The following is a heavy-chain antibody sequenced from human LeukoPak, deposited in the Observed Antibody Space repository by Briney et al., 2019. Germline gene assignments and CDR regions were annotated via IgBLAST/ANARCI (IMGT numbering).Heavy chain of an antibody. J-gene: IGHJ6*02. Sequence: ASVKVSCKASGYTFTSYAMHWVRQAPGQRLEWMGSINAGNGNTKYSQKFQGRVTITRDTSASTAYMELSSLRSEDTAVYYCARDDDFGSYYYYGMDVWGQGTTVTVSS. CDR3: ARDDDFGSYYYYGMDV. D-gene: IGHD3-3*01. V-gene: IGHV1-3*01. CDR2: INAGNGNT. CDR1: GYTFTSYA.